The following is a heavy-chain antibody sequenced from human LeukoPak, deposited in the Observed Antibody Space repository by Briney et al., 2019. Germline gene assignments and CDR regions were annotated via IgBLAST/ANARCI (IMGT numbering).Heavy chain of an antibody. D-gene: IGHD3-10*01. CDR3: ARGPSIGGWYFDL. J-gene: IGHJ2*01. CDR2: IIPIFGTA. Sequence: SVKVSCKASGGTFSSYAISWVRQAPGQGLEWMGGIIPIFGTANYAQKSQGRVTITTDESTSTAYMELSSLRSEDTAVYYCARGPSIGGWYFDLWGRGTLVTVSS. CDR1: GGTFSSYA. V-gene: IGHV1-69*05.